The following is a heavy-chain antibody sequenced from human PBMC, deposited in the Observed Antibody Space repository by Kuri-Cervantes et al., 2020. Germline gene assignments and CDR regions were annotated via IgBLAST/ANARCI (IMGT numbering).Heavy chain of an antibody. D-gene: IGHD2-21*01. CDR2: ISYDGSNE. Sequence: GESLKISCAASGFHFSTYAMHWVRQAPGKGLEWVAVISYDGSNEYYADSVKGRFTFSRNNSKNTLYLQNNSLRDEDTAGYYCARNPKAGLGWWWGGYFDYWGQGTLVTVSS. CDR3: ARNPKAGLGWWWGGYFDY. J-gene: IGHJ4*02. V-gene: IGHV3-30-3*01. CDR1: GFHFSTYA.